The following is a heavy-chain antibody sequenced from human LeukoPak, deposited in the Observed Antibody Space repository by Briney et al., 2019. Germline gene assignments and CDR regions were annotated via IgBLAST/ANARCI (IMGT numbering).Heavy chain of an antibody. V-gene: IGHV3-7*01. Sequence: PGGSLRLSCVASGFNISPFWMTWVRQAPDKGLEWEANIRGDGSRLYYVDSVKGRFTISRDNAKNSLYLQMSNLRADDTSVYYCARDRNYCSSDRCYDAFDIWGQGTMVTVSS. CDR1: GFNISPFW. CDR2: IRGDGSRL. J-gene: IGHJ3*02. D-gene: IGHD2-15*01. CDR3: ARDRNYCSSDRCYDAFDI.